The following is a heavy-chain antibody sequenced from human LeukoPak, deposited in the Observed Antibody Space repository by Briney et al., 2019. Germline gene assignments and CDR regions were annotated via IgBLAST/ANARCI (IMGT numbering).Heavy chain of an antibody. J-gene: IGHJ6*03. D-gene: IGHD2-2*01. CDR1: GGTFSSYA. CDR3: ARGRYCSSTSCSFYYYYYMDV. Sequence: SVKVSCKASGGTFSSYAISWMRQAPGQGLEWMGGIIPIFGTANYAQKFQGRVTITTDESTSIAYMELSSLRSEDTAVYYCARGRYCSSTSCSFYYYYYMDVWGKGTTVTVSS. V-gene: IGHV1-69*05. CDR2: IIPIFGTA.